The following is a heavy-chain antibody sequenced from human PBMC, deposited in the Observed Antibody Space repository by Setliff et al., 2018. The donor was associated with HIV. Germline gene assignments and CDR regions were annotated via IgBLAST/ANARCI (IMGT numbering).Heavy chain of an antibody. D-gene: IGHD1-26*01. CDR1: GFTFSSYS. J-gene: IGHJ4*02. V-gene: IGHV3-48*01. CDR2: ISSSSSTI. Sequence: GGSLRLSCAASGFTFSSYSMNWVRQAPGKGLEWVSYISSSSSTIYYADSVKGRFTISRDNAKNSLYLQMNSLRAEDTAVYYCARASKWELPPRHFDYWGQGTLVTVSS. CDR3: ARASKWELPPRHFDY.